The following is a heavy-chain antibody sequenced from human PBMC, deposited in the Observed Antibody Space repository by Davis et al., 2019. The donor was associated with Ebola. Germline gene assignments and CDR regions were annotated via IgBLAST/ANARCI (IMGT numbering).Heavy chain of an antibody. CDR3: ARARGGTEYDAFDI. CDR1: GYTFTGYY. Sequence: VSVKVSCKASGYTFTGYYMQWVRQAPGQGLEWMGWINPNSGGTNYAQKFQGRVTMTRDTSISTAYMELSSLRSDDTAVYYCARARGGTEYDAFDIWAKGQWSRSLQ. D-gene: IGHD2-8*02. CDR2: INPNSGGT. V-gene: IGHV1-2*02. J-gene: IGHJ3*02.